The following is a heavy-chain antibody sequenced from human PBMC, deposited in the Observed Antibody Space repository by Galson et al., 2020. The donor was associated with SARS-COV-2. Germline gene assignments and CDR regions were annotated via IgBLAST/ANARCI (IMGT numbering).Heavy chain of an antibody. J-gene: IGHJ4*02. V-gene: IGHV3-33*01. D-gene: IGHD3-10*01. CDR1: GFTFSSYG. CDR3: ARQIWFGEPLDY. CDR2: IWYDGSNK. Sequence: GGSLRLSCAASGFTFSSYGMHWVRQAPGKGLEWVAVIWYDGSNKYYADSVKGRFTISRDNSKNMLYLQMNSLRAEDTAVYYCARQIWFGEPLDYWGQGTLVTVSS.